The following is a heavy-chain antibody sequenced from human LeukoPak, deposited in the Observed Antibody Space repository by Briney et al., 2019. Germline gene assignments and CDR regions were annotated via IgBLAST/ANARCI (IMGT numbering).Heavy chain of an antibody. CDR3: ARRPDYYDSSGYFLGAFDI. V-gene: IGHV5-51*01. CDR2: IYPGDSDT. CDR1: GYSFTNYW. J-gene: IGHJ3*02. D-gene: IGHD3-22*01. Sequence: GESLKISCKGSGYSFTNYWIGWVRQMPGKGLEWMGIIYPGDSDTRYSPSFQGQVAISADKSISTAYLQWSGLKASDTAMYYCARRPDYYDSSGYFLGAFDIWGQGTMLTVSS.